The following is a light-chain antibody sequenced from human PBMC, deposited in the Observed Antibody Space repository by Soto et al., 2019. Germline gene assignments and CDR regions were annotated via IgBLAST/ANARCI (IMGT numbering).Light chain of an antibody. CDR3: QQYGSSPLT. CDR2: GAS. CDR1: QSVSSSY. J-gene: IGKJ4*01. Sequence: EIVFTQSPGTLSLSPGEKATLSCRASQSVSSSYLAWYQQKPGQAPRLLIYGASSRATGIPDRFSGSGSGTDFTLTISRLEPEEFAVYYCQQYGSSPLTFGGGTKVDIK. V-gene: IGKV3-20*01.